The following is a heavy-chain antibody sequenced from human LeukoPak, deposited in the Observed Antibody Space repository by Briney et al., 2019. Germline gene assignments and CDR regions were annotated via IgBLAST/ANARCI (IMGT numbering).Heavy chain of an antibody. CDR2: ITTSSTYT. Sequence: GGSLRLSCEASGFSFSSYNMDWVRQTPGKGLEWISSITTSSTYTFYADSVKGRFTISRDNARNSLYLQMNSLRAEDTAVYYCAKRGYYGEAQGFDPWGQGTLVTVSS. J-gene: IGHJ5*02. CDR3: AKRGYYGEAQGFDP. V-gene: IGHV3-21*01. CDR1: GFSFSSYN. D-gene: IGHD3-3*01.